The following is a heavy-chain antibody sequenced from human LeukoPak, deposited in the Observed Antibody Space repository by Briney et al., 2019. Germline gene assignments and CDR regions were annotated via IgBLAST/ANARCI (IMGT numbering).Heavy chain of an antibody. V-gene: IGHV3-30-3*01. CDR3: ARDHYDSSGYSGY. J-gene: IGHJ4*02. CDR1: GFTFSSYA. CDR2: ISYDGSNK. D-gene: IGHD3-22*01. Sequence: GGSLRLSCAASGFTFSSYAMHWVRQAPGKGLEWVAVISYDGSNKYYADSVKGRFTISRDNSKNTLYLQMNSLRAEDTAVYYCARDHYDSSGYSGYCGQAPLVTVSS.